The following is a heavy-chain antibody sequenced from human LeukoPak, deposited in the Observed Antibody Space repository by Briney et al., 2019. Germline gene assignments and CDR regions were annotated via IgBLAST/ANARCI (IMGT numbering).Heavy chain of an antibody. J-gene: IGHJ4*02. CDR2: ISGSSSYI. CDR1: GFTFSSYS. Sequence: PGGSLRLSCAASGFTFSSYSVNWVRQAPGKGLGWVSSISGSSSYIDYADSVKGRFTISRDNAKNSLYLQMNSLRAEDTAVYYCARRYCSSTSCLFDYWGQGTLVIVSS. CDR3: ARRYCSSTSCLFDY. D-gene: IGHD2-2*01. V-gene: IGHV3-21*01.